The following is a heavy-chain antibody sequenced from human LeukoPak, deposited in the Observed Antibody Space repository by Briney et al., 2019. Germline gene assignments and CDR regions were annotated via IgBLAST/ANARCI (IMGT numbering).Heavy chain of an antibody. D-gene: IGHD2-8*02. CDR1: GFTFSSYA. CDR2: ITSRSTIT. J-gene: IGHJ4*02. Sequence: GGSLRLSCAASGFTFSSYAMTWVRQAPGKGLDWVSTITSRSTITYYADSVKGRFTISRDNSKNTLYLQMDSLRAEDTAVYYCAKDTGGYVVFDSWGQGALVTVSS. V-gene: IGHV3-23*01. CDR3: AKDTGGYVVFDS.